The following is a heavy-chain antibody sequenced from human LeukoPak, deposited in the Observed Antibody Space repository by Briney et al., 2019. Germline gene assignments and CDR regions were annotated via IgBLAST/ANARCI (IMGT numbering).Heavy chain of an antibody. CDR2: ISYDGSNK. CDR1: GFTFSSYA. V-gene: IGHV3-30-3*01. CDR3: ARDPPGGYQFDY. Sequence: GSLRLSCAASGFTFSSYAMHWVRQAPGKGLEWVAVISYDGSNKYYADSVKGRFTISRDNSKNTLYLQMNSLRAEDTAVYYCARDPPGGYQFDYWGQGTLVTVSS. D-gene: IGHD3-16*02. J-gene: IGHJ4*02.